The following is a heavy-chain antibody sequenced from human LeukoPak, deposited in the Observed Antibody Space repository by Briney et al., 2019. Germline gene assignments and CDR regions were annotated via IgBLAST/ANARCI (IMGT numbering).Heavy chain of an antibody. CDR3: ARLRDYYYMDV. V-gene: IGHV4-38-2*01. CDR1: GYSISSGYY. J-gene: IGHJ6*03. CDR2: IYHSGST. Sequence: PSETLSLTCAVSGYSISSGYYWGWIRQPPGKGLEWVGSIYHSGSTYYNPSLKSRVTISVDTSKNQFSLKLSSVTAADTALYYCARLRDYYYMDVWGKGTTVTVSS.